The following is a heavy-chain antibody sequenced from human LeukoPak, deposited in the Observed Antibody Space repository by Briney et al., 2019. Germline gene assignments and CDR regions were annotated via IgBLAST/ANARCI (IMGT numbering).Heavy chain of an antibody. CDR1: GFTFDSYE. Sequence: GGSLRLSCAASGFTFDSYEMNWVRQPPGKGLEWVSYVSSTASSKHYAESVKGRFTISRDNAKNSLFLQMNSLRGEDTAVYFCAGGDCSSTTCCRAGQRGWGQGTLVTVSS. D-gene: IGHD2-2*01. J-gene: IGHJ4*02. V-gene: IGHV3-48*03. CDR3: AGGDCSSTTCCRAGQRG. CDR2: VSSTASSK.